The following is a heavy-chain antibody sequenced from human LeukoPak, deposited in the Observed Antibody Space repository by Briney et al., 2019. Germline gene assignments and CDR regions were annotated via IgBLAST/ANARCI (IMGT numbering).Heavy chain of an antibody. D-gene: IGHD6-19*01. CDR3: ARHEWLGWFDP. CDR2: FFYTGNT. V-gene: IGHV4-59*08. CDR1: GGSITSYS. Sequence: SETLSLTCTVSGGSITSYSWTWIRQSPGKGLEWIGSFFYTGNTDYNPSLKSRVTISVDTSKNQFSLKLSSVTAADTAVYYCARHEWLGWFDPWGQGTLVTVSS. J-gene: IGHJ5*02.